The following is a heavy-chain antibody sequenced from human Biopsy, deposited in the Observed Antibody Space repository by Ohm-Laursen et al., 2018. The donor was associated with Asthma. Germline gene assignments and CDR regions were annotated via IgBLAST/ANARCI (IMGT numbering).Heavy chain of an antibody. D-gene: IGHD1-26*01. V-gene: IGHV3-30*18. CDR1: GFTFRNFG. CDR3: AKDVFPGWEVRRGPDY. Sequence: SLRLSCTACGFTFRNFGMHWVRQAPGKGLDWVAVISFDGSNKNYTDSVKGRFTISRDNSRNTLHLQMNSLRAEDTAVYYCAKDVFPGWEVRRGPDYWGQGTLVTVSA. J-gene: IGHJ4*02. CDR2: ISFDGSNK.